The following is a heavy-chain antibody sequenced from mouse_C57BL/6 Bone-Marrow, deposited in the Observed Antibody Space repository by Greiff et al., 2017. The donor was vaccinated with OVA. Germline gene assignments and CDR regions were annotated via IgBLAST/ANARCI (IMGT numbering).Heavy chain of an antibody. V-gene: IGHV1-39*01. J-gene: IGHJ1*03. CDR2: INPNYGTT. D-gene: IGHD2-1*01. Sequence: DYNMNWVKQSNGKSLEWIGVINPNYGTTSYNQKFKGKATLTVDQSSSTAYMQLNSLTSEDSAVYYCARCHLLWYLEVWGTGTTVTVSS. CDR1: DYN. CDR3: ARCHLLWYLEV.